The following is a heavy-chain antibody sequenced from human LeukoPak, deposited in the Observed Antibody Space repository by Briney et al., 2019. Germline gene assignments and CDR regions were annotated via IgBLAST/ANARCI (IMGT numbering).Heavy chain of an antibody. Sequence: GGSLRLSCAASGFTFSSYSMNWVRQAPGKGLEWVSSISSGSGYIYYADSVKGRFTISRDNAKNSLYLQMNSLRAEDTAVYYCASEAFYDSSGYYGYWGQGTLVTVSS. CDR3: ASEAFYDSSGYYGY. V-gene: IGHV3-21*01. CDR2: ISSGSGYI. J-gene: IGHJ4*02. D-gene: IGHD3-22*01. CDR1: GFTFSSYS.